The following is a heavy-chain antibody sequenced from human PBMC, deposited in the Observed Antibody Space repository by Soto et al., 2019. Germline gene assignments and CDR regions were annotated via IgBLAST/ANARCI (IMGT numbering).Heavy chain of an antibody. D-gene: IGHD4-17*01. J-gene: IGHJ4*02. CDR3: ATGGGTTVTSDY. V-gene: IGHV1-69*02. CDR1: GGTFSSYT. CDR2: IIPILGIA. Sequence: QVQLVQSGAEVKKPGSSVKVSCKASGGTFSSYTTSWVRQAPGQGLEWMGRIIPILGIANYAQKFQGRVTITADKSTSTAYMELSSLRSEDTAVYYCATGGGTTVTSDYWGQGTLVTVSS.